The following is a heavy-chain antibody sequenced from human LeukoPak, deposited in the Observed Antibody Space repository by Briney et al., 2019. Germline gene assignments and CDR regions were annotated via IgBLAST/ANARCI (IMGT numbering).Heavy chain of an antibody. CDR3: AKGEWLLPSFFDY. CDR1: GFKFDDHA. D-gene: IGHD3-3*01. CDR2: VSWDSGHI. Sequence: GGSLRLSCAASGFKFDDHAMHWVRQVPGKGLEWVSSVSWDSGHIGYADSVKGRFTISRDNAKKSLYLQMNSLRPEDTALYYCAKGEWLLPSFFDYWGQGILVTVSS. J-gene: IGHJ4*02. V-gene: IGHV3-9*01.